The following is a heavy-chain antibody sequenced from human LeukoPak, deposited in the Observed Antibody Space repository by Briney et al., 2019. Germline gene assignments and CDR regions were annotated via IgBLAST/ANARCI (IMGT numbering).Heavy chain of an antibody. CDR1: GGSISSSSYY. D-gene: IGHD2-2*01. V-gene: IGHV4-39*01. J-gene: IGHJ4*02. CDR2: IYYSGST. Sequence: SETLSLTCTVSGGSISSSSYYWGWIRQPPWKGLEWIGSIYYSGSTYYNPSLKSRVTISVDTSKNQFSLKLSSVTAADTAVYYCARHEVGYQLLPYYFDYWGQGTLVTVSS. CDR3: ARHEVGYQLLPYYFDY.